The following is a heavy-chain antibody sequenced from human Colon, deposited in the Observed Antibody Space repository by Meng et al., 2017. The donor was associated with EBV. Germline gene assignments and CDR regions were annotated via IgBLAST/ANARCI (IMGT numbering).Heavy chain of an antibody. V-gene: IGHV4-4*02. J-gene: IGHJ4*02. D-gene: IGHD2-21*01. Sequence: QEELQAAGPGLVKPSGTLSLPCAVSGGSISSSHWWTWVRQPPGKGLEWIGEVYHTGSTKYNPSLKSRLTISVDKSKNQFSLNLTSVTAADTAVYYCARVWQSLTAFFDSWGQGTLVTVSS. CDR2: VYHTGST. CDR1: GGSISSSHW. CDR3: ARVWQSLTAFFDS.